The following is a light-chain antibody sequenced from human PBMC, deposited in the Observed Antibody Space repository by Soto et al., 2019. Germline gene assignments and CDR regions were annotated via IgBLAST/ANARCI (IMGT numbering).Light chain of an antibody. CDR2: HTS. Sequence: IVMTQSPDTLSVSPGEIATLYCRASQTIYNNVAWYQKRPGQAPRLLIYHTSSRATGIPARFSGSGSGTEFTLTISSLQSEDFAVYYCQHYQNLWAFGQGTKVDIK. CDR1: QTIYNN. V-gene: IGKV3-15*01. J-gene: IGKJ1*01. CDR3: QHYQNLWA.